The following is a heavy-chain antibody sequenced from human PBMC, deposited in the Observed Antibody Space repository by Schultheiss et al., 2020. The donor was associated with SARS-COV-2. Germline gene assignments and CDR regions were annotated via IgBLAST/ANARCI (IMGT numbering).Heavy chain of an antibody. CDR2: IKQDGSEK. D-gene: IGHD6-19*01. Sequence: GESLKISCAASGFTFSSYWMSWVRQAPGKGLEWVANIKQDGSEKYYVDSVKGRFTISRDNSKNTLYLQMNSLRAEDTAVYYCARGRGSSGWYYFDYWGQGTLVTVSS. V-gene: IGHV3-7*03. CDR1: GFTFSSYW. J-gene: IGHJ4*02. CDR3: ARGRGSSGWYYFDY.